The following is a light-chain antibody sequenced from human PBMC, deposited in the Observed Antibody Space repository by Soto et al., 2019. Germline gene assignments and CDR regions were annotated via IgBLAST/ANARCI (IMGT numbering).Light chain of an antibody. CDR1: QDINNY. J-gene: IGKJ5*01. Sequence: GDRVTIICQASQDINNYLNWYQQKPGKAPKPLIYDGSNLETGVPSRFSGSGTGTHFSFTVSSLQPEDIATYYCQQYDNLPITFGQGTRLEIK. CDR2: DGS. V-gene: IGKV1-33*01. CDR3: QQYDNLPIT.